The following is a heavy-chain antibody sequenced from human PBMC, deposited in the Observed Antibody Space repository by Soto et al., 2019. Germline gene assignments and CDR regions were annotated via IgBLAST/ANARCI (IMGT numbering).Heavy chain of an antibody. J-gene: IGHJ6*02. V-gene: IGHV3-30*18. CDR1: GFVFSDYG. CDR3: AKDTLYPVVSYFYYGLDV. D-gene: IGHD2-8*01. CDR2: ISSDGANH. Sequence: QGQLVESGGGVVQTGQSLRLSCAASGFVFSDYGLHWVRQAPGKGLEWVAVISSDGANHFYADSVRGRFTISRDNSNNTLYLLMTSLRPKDSAVYFCAKDTLYPVVSYFYYGLDVWGQGTTVTVSS.